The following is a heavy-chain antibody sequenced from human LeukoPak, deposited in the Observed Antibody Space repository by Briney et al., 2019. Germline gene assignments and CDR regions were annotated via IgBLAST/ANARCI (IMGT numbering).Heavy chain of an antibody. J-gene: IGHJ4*02. CDR3: AKDRPIAGAATWDVDY. Sequence: GGSLRLSCAASGFTFSSYGMHWVRQAPGKGLEWVAVISYDGSNKYYADSVKGRFTISRDNSKNTLYLQMNSLRAEDTAVYYCAKDRPIAGAATWDVDYWGQGTLVTVSS. CDR1: GFTFSSYG. V-gene: IGHV3-30*18. D-gene: IGHD6-13*01. CDR2: ISYDGSNK.